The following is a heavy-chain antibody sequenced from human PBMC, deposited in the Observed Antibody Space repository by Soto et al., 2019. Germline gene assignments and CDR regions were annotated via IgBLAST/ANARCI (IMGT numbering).Heavy chain of an antibody. CDR3: AAKVSIVATFDY. D-gene: IGHD5-12*01. CDR1: GGSISSGGYY. Sequence: QVQLQESGPGLVKPSQTLSLTCTVSGGSISSGGYYWSWIRQHPGKGLEWIGYIYYSGSTYYNPSLKSRVTISIDTSKNQFSLKLSSVTAADTAVYYCAAKVSIVATFDYWGQGTLVTVSS. CDR2: IYYSGST. V-gene: IGHV4-31*03. J-gene: IGHJ4*02.